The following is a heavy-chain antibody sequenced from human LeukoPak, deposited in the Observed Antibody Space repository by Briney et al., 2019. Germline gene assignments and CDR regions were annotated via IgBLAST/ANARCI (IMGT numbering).Heavy chain of an antibody. J-gene: IGHJ6*03. CDR1: GYTFTSYD. V-gene: IGHV1-8*03. Sequence: ASVKVSRKASGYTFTSYDINWVRQATGQGLEWMGWMNPNSGNTGYAQKFQGRVTITRNTSISTAYMELSSLRSEDTAVYYCARAEWLRTLYYYYYYMDVWGKGTTVTVSS. CDR3: ARAEWLRTLYYYYYYMDV. CDR2: MNPNSGNT. D-gene: IGHD5-12*01.